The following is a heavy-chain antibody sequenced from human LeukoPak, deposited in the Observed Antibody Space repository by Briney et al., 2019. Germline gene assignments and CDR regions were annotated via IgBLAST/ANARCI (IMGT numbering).Heavy chain of an antibody. CDR1: GFTVSSNY. CDR2: IYGGAIT. CDR3: ARAGYSSSRRTLDY. V-gene: IGHV3-53*05. D-gene: IGHD6-13*01. Sequence: GGSLRLSCAASGFTVSSNYMSWVRQAPGKGLEWVSVIYGGAITYYADSVNGRFTISRDNSKNTLYLEMNSLRAEDTAVYYCARAGYSSSRRTLDYWGQGTLVTVSS. J-gene: IGHJ4*02.